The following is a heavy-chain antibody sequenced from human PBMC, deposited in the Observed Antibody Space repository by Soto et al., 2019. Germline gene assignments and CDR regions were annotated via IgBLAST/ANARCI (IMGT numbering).Heavy chain of an antibody. CDR2: IIPIFGTA. CDR3: ARHVPAAGYYYGIDV. Sequence: QVQLVQSGAEVKKPGSSVKVSCKASGGTFSSYAISWVRQAPGQGLEWMGGIIPIFGTANYAQKFQGRVTITADESPSTAYMELSSLRSEDTAVYYCARHVPAAGYYYGIDVWGPGTTGTVS. D-gene: IGHD2-2*01. V-gene: IGHV1-69*12. CDR1: GGTFSSYA. J-gene: IGHJ6*02.